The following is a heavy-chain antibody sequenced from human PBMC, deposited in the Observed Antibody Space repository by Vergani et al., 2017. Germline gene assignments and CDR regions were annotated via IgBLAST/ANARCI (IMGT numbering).Heavy chain of an antibody. J-gene: IGHJ4*02. V-gene: IGHV3-30*03. D-gene: IGHD1-26*01. CDR3: ARDKGEIDY. CDR1: GFTFSSYG. Sequence: QVQLVESGGGVVQPGRSLRLSCAASGFTFSSYGMHWVRQAPGKGLEWVAVISYDGSNKYYADSVKGRFTISRDNSKNTLYLQMNSLRAEDTAVYYCARDKGEIDYWGQGTLVTVSS. CDR2: ISYDGSNK.